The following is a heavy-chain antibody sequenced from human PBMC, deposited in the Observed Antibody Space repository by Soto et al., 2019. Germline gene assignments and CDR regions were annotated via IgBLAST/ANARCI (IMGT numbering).Heavy chain of an antibody. V-gene: IGHV1-18*01. CDR3: ARDPGPLRYFDWLLLDAFDI. J-gene: IGHJ3*02. CDR2: ISAYNGNT. Sequence: QVQLVQSGAEVKKPGASVKVSCKASGYTFTSYGISWVRQAPGQGLEWMGWISAYNGNTNYAQKLQGRVTMTTDTSTSTAYMELRSLRSDDTAVYYCARDPGPLRYFDWLLLDAFDIWGQGTMVTVSS. CDR1: GYTFTSYG. D-gene: IGHD3-9*01.